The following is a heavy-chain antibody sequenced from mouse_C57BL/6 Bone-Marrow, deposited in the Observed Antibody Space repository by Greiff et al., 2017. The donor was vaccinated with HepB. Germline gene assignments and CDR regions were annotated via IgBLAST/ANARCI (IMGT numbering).Heavy chain of an antibody. Sequence: VQLQQSGAELARPGASVKLSCKASGYTFTSYGISWVKQRPGQGLEWIGEIYPSSGNTYYNEKFKGKATLTADKSSSTAYMRLRSLTSEDSAVYLCARQGHYYGNSWGQGTLVTVSA. CDR3: ARQGHYYGNS. D-gene: IGHD1-1*01. J-gene: IGHJ3*01. CDR2: IYPSSGNT. V-gene: IGHV1-81*01. CDR1: GYTFTSYG.